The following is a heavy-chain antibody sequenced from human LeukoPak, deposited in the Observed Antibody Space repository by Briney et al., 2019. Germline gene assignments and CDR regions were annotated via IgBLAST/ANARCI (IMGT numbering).Heavy chain of an antibody. CDR3: AREGGEYQLLYLVYYFDY. CDR1: GFTFSNYA. V-gene: IGHV3-23*01. Sequence: GGSLRLSCAASGFTFSNYAMSWVRQAPGKGLEWVSVISGNGGSIDYADSVKGRFTISRDNSKNTLYLQMNSLRAEDTAVYYCAREGGEYQLLYLVYYFDYWGQGTLVTVSS. J-gene: IGHJ4*02. D-gene: IGHD2-2*02. CDR2: ISGNGGSI.